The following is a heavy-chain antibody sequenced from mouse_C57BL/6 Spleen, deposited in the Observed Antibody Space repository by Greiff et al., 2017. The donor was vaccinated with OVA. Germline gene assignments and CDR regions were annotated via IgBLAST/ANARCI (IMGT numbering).Heavy chain of an antibody. CDR3: ARIDYDRGYFDV. V-gene: IGHV2-2*01. CDR2: IWSGGST. Sequence: QVQLKESGPGLVQPSQSLSITCTVSGFSLTSYGVHWVRQSPGKGLEWLGVIWSGGSTDYNAAFISRLSISKDNSKSQVFFKMNSLQADDTAIYYCARIDYDRGYFDVWGTGTTVTVSS. J-gene: IGHJ1*03. D-gene: IGHD2-4*01. CDR1: GFSLTSYG.